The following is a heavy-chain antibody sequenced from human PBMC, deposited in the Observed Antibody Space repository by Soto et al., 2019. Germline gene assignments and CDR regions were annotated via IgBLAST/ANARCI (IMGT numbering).Heavy chain of an antibody. CDR3: ARSTLGRYDSSGQEGFFDY. V-gene: IGHV4-31*03. CDR1: GDSISSGGYY. Sequence: QVQLQESGPGLVKPSQTLSLTCTVSGDSISSGGYYWSWIRQHPGKGLEWIGYIYYSGSTYYNPSLKSRVTISVDTSKNQFSLKLSSVTAADTAVYYCARSTLGRYDSSGQEGFFDYWGQGTLVTVSS. CDR2: IYYSGST. D-gene: IGHD3-22*01. J-gene: IGHJ4*02.